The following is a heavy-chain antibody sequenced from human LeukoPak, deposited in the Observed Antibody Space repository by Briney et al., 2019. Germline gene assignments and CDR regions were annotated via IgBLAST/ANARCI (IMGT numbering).Heavy chain of an antibody. Sequence: GGSLRLSCAASGFTFSDYSINWVRQAPGKGLEWVSSINPTSTSIYYADAVKGRFTISRDNAKSSLYLQMNSLRAEDTAWYYCVRLRRNSDSSGYYYFYNYWGQGIQATVSS. CDR2: INPTSTSI. D-gene: IGHD3-22*01. CDR1: GFTFSDYS. J-gene: IGHJ4*02. V-gene: IGHV3-21*01. CDR3: VRLRRNSDSSGYYYFYNY.